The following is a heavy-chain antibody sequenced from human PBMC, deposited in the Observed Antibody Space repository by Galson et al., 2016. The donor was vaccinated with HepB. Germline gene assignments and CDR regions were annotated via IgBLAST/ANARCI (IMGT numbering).Heavy chain of an antibody. CDR3: AKDRYCGGGACSWSYFDL. CDR2: ISGGGGST. CDR1: GFTFRTYT. D-gene: IGHD2-15*01. Sequence: SLRLSCAASGFTFRTYTMSWVRQAPGKGLEWVSGISGGGGSTYYADSVKGRLTISRDNPKNMVYLQIRSLRVEDTAVYFCAKDRYCGGGACSWSYFDLWGPGIQVTVSS. J-gene: IGHJ4*02. V-gene: IGHV3-23*01.